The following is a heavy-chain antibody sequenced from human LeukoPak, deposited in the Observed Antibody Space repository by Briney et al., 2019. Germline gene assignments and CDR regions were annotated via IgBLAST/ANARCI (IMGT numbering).Heavy chain of an antibody. CDR2: IRYDGSNK. CDR3: ARGDKQLVFNRNKGGFDP. CDR1: GFTFSSYG. V-gene: IGHV3-30*02. D-gene: IGHD6-13*01. J-gene: IGHJ5*02. Sequence: GGSLRLSCAASGFTFSSYGMHWVRQAPGKGLEWVAFIRYDGSNKYYADSVKGRFTISRDNSKNTLYLQMNSLRAEDTAVYYCARGDKQLVFNRNKGGFDPWGQGTLVTVSS.